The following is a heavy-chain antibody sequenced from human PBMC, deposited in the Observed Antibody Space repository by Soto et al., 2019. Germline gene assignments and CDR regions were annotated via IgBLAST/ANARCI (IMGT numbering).Heavy chain of an antibody. CDR2: IYYSGST. CDR1: GGSISSYD. V-gene: IGHV4-59*12. J-gene: IGHJ5*02. D-gene: IGHD6-13*01. Sequence: PSGTLSLTCTVSGGSISSYDWSWIRQPPGKGLEWIGYIYYSGSTNYNPSLKSRVTISVDTSKNQFSLKLSSVTAADTAVYYCARERPDGSRLDPWGQGTLVTVSS. CDR3: ARERPDGSRLDP.